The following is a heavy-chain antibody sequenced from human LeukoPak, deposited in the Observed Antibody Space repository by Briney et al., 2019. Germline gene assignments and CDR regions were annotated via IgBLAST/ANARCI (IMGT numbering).Heavy chain of an antibody. J-gene: IGHJ4*02. D-gene: IGHD3-10*01. CDR3: ARYYGSGSYYTLGYFDY. CDR2: IYYSGST. Sequence: PSETLSLTCTVSGGSISSSSYYWGWIRQPPGKGLEWIGSIYYSGSTYYNPSLKSRVTISVDTSKNQLPLKLSSVTAADTAVYYCARYYGSGSYYTLGYFDYWGQGTLVTVSS. CDR1: GGSISSSSYY. V-gene: IGHV4-39*01.